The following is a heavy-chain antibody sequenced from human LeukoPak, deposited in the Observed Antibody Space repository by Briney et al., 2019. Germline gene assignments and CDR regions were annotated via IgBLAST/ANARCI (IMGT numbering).Heavy chain of an antibody. CDR2: INPNSGGT. J-gene: IGHJ6*03. V-gene: IGHV1-2*02. CDR1: GYTFTGYY. CDR3: ARDRVYCSGGSCYRDYMDV. D-gene: IGHD2-15*01. Sequence: ASVKVSCKASGYTFTGYYMHWVRQAPGQGLEWMGWINPNSGGTNYAQKFQGRVTMTRDTSISTAYMELSRLRSDDTAMYYCARDRVYCSGGSCYRDYMDVWGKGTTVTVSS.